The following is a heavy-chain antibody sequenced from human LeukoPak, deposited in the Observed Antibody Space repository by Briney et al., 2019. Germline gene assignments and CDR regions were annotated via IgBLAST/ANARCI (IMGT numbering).Heavy chain of an antibody. Sequence: GGSLRLSCETAGFTLSSYVMHWVRRTPGKGLVWVSRISHDGFISYADSVKGRFTISRDNAKNTLILQMNSLRAEDTAVYYCARDWVYKIDYWGRGTLVTVSS. V-gene: IGHV3-74*01. J-gene: IGHJ4*02. CDR3: ARDWVYKIDY. CDR1: GFTLSSYV. D-gene: IGHD5-24*01. CDR2: ISHDGFI.